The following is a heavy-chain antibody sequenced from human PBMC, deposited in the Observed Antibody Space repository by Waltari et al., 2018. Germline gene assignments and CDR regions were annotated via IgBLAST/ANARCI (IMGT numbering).Heavy chain of an antibody. D-gene: IGHD1-1*01. V-gene: IGHV1-69*02. CDR1: GGTFSTYT. CDR2: NIPFLGIS. CDR3: ARSGEMKGTVDY. J-gene: IGHJ4*02. Sequence: HVQLEQSGAEVKKPGSSVKVSCKDSGGTFSTYTVTWVGQAPGQGLEWIGRNIPFLGISKYAQSLQARRTITVDQSTNTGYMELNNLRPEDTGVYYCARSGEMKGTVDYWGQGTLVTVSS.